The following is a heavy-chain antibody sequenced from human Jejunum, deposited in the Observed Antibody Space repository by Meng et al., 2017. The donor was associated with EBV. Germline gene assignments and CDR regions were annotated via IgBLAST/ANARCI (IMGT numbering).Heavy chain of an antibody. V-gene: IGHV1-69*01. CDR2: IIPIFGKP. CDR1: GGLFTTYA. J-gene: IGHJ6*02. Sequence: QGQLVQVWAGVKKLGSPWKVSCKASGGLFTTYAISGVRQAPGQGLEWMGRIIPIFGKPDYARKFQGRVTITADEPTKTAYMELTTLRSEDTAVYYCAREGPSLRGGGDYYYGMDVWGQGTTVTVSS. CDR3: AREGPSLRGGGDYYYGMDV. D-gene: IGHD3-16*01.